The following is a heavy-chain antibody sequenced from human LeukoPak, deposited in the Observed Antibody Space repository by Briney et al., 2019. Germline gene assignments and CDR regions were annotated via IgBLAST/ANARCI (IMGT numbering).Heavy chain of an antibody. CDR1: GGSIRTGDYY. CDR2: IYFSGDT. V-gene: IGHV4-30-4*01. J-gene: IGHJ4*02. Sequence: PSQTLSLTCTVSGGSIRTGDYYWSWIRQPPGTGLEWIGNIYFSGDTSYNPSLKSRLTISLDTSKNQFSLTLTSVTAADTAFYYCARRNFYYYGSGTYPARFDYWGQGILATVSS. CDR3: ARRNFYYYGSGTYPARFDY. D-gene: IGHD3-10*01.